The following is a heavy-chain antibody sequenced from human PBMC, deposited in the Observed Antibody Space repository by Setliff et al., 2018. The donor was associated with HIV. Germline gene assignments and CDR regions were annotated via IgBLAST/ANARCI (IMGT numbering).Heavy chain of an antibody. J-gene: IGHJ4*02. CDR3: ARGRKKTLAVSGTRYFDF. Sequence: SETLSLTCAVSGGSISSGHYWGWFRQPPGKGLEWIGEITPSGATNYLPSLKSRVTMSLDTSKNQFSLKLTSVTAADMGVYYCARGRKKTLAVSGTRYFDFWGQGTLVTVSS. D-gene: IGHD6-19*01. CDR2: ITPSGAT. V-gene: IGHV4-34*01. CDR1: GGSISSGHY.